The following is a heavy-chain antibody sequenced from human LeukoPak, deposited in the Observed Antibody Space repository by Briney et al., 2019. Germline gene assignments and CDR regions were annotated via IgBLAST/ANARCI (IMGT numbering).Heavy chain of an antibody. CDR3: AGSPKYSSSWFEYFQH. J-gene: IGHJ1*01. V-gene: IGHV3-30*01. CDR2: ISHDGSNK. CDR1: GFTFSSYA. D-gene: IGHD6-13*01. Sequence: GRSLRLSCAASGFTFSSYAMHWVRQAPGKGLEWVAAISHDGSNKYHADSVKGRFTISRDNSKNTVYLQMNSLRAEDTAVYFCAGSPKYSSSWFEYFQHWGQGTLVTVSS.